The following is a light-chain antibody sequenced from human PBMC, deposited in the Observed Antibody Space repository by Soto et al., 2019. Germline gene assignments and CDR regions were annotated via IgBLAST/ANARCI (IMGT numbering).Light chain of an antibody. CDR2: AAS. J-gene: IGKJ4*01. CDR3: QQSFKPLLT. V-gene: IGKV1-39*01. Sequence: DIQMTQSPSSVSASVGDRVTITCRASQTLNNYLTWFQQKPGKAPKVLIYAASTLQSGVPSRFSGSGSGAEFTLTISSLQPEDFATYYCQQSFKPLLTFSGGTKVDIK. CDR1: QTLNNY.